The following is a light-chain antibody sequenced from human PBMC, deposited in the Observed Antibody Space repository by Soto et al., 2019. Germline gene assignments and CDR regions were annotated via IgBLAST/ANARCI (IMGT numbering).Light chain of an antibody. Sequence: EVVLTQSPGPLSLSPGERATLSCRASQSVDRNYLSWFQHKRGQPPRVLVFATSSRAAGTPVRFSGSGSGTKFTLTITRVEPEDFGVSYCQQYGGSPPAYTFGLGTKVDIK. CDR2: ATS. CDR3: QQYGGSPPAYT. J-gene: IGKJ2*01. V-gene: IGKV3-20*01. CDR1: QSVDRNY.